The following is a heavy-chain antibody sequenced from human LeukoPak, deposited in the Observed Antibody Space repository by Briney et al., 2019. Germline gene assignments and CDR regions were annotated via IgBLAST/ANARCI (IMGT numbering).Heavy chain of an antibody. V-gene: IGHV4-4*02. Sequence: PSETLSLTCAVSGDSISSNNWWSWVRQPPGKGLEWIGEIYHSGSTNYNASLKSRVTISVDKSKNQFSLKLNSMTAADTAVYYCTRINTYYYDSSGPLDCWGQGTLVTVSS. CDR3: TRINTYYYDSSGPLDC. CDR2: IYHSGST. CDR1: GDSISSNNW. D-gene: IGHD3-22*01. J-gene: IGHJ4*02.